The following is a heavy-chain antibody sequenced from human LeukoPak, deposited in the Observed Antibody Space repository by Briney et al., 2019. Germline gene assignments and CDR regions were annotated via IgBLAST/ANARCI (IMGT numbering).Heavy chain of an antibody. D-gene: IGHD3-22*01. CDR1: GGSITGYY. Sequence: SETLSLTCTVSGGSITGYYWSWIRQPPGKGLEWIGYIYDSGSTDYKPSLKSRVTISVDTSKNQFSLKLTSVTAADTAVYYCARGRGQPDYDSSGYFDYWGQGSLVTVPS. CDR3: ARGRGQPDYDSSGYFDY. CDR2: IYDSGST. V-gene: IGHV4-59*01. J-gene: IGHJ4*02.